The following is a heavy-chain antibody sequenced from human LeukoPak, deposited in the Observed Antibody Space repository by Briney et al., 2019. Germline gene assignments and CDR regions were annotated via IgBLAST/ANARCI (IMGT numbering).Heavy chain of an antibody. CDR2: ISYDGSNK. CDR3: AKDQRGGAVAGTRFDP. D-gene: IGHD6-19*01. Sequence: GGSLRLSCAASGFTFSSYGMHWVRQASGKGLEWVAVISYDGSNKYYADSVKGRFTISRDNSKNTLYLQMNSLRAEDTAVYYCAKDQRGGAVAGTRFDPWGQGTLVTVSS. V-gene: IGHV3-30*18. J-gene: IGHJ5*02. CDR1: GFTFSSYG.